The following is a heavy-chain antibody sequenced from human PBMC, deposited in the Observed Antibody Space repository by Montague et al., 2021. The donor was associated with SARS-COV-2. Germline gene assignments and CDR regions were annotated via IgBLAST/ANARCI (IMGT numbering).Heavy chain of an antibody. J-gene: IGHJ1*01. CDR1: GDSVNNNKNY. CDR3: AHRGGLGAI. Sequence: SETLSLTCTVSGDSVNNNKNYWGWIRQPPGKGLEWIGSNYHDGSTYYNPSLWSRITMSVDTAKNQFSLRLTSVTAADTAVYYYAHRGGLGAIWGQGTLVTVSS. CDR2: NYHDGST. D-gene: IGHD3-10*01. V-gene: IGHV4-39*01.